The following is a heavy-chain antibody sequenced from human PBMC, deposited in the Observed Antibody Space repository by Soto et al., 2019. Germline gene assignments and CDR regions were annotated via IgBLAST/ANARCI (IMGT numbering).Heavy chain of an antibody. Sequence: SPTLSRTRTLCGGSISSYYWRWIGQPPGKGLEWIGYIYYSGSTNYNPSLKSRVTISVDTSKNQFSLKLSSVTAADTAVYYCARLNSGSQDDAFDIWGQGTMVT. CDR3: ARLNSGSQDDAFDI. CDR2: IYYSGST. V-gene: IGHV4-59*01. D-gene: IGHD1-26*01. CDR1: GGSISSYY. J-gene: IGHJ3*02.